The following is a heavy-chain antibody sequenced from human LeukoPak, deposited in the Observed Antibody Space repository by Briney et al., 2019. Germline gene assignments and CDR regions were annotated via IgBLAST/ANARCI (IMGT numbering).Heavy chain of an antibody. D-gene: IGHD2-15*01. CDR1: GYTFTGYY. CDR2: INPNSGST. Sequence: ASVKVSCKASGYTFTGYYMHWVRQAPGQGLEWMGWINPNSGSTNYAQKFQGRVTMTRDTSISTAYMELSRLRSDDTAVYYCARGSVVVVAYTDDYWGQGTLVTVSS. J-gene: IGHJ4*02. V-gene: IGHV1-2*02. CDR3: ARGSVVVVAYTDDY.